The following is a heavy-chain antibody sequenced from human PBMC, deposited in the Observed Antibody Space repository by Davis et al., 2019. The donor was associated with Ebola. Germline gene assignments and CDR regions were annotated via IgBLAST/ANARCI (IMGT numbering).Heavy chain of an antibody. J-gene: IGHJ4*02. CDR3: ARGWLRSKFDF. D-gene: IGHD5-12*01. Sequence: PSETLSLTCAISGDSVSTAGWNWIRQSPSRGLEWLGRTYYYRSKWFIDYAVSVKSRISINPDTSKNQLSLQLRSVTPEDTAVYYCARGWLRSKFDFWGQGTLVTVSS. CDR2: TYYYRSKWFI. V-gene: IGHV6-1*01. CDR1: GDSVSTAG.